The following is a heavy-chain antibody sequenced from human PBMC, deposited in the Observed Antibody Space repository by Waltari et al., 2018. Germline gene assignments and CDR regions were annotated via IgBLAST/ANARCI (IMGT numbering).Heavy chain of an antibody. Sequence: QVQLVESGGGVVQPGRSLRLSCAASGFTFSSYAMHWVRQAPGKGREWVAVISYDGSNKYYADSVKGRFTISRDNSKNTLYLQMNSLRAEDTAVYYCASLDYGDYWGQGTLVTVSS. CDR2: ISYDGSNK. V-gene: IGHV3-30-3*01. CDR1: GFTFSSYA. J-gene: IGHJ4*02. CDR3: ASLDYGDY.